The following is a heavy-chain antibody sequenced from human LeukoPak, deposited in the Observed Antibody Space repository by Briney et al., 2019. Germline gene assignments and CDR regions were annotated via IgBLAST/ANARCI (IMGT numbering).Heavy chain of an antibody. J-gene: IGHJ6*03. D-gene: IGHD3-3*01. CDR1: GGTFTSYA. CDR2: IIPIFGTV. CDR3: ARDFGGLTYYDFWSGYPRYYYYMDV. V-gene: IGHV1-69*05. Sequence: ASVKVSCKASGGTFTSYAISWVRQAPGQGLEWRGGIIPIFGTVNYAQKFQGRVTITTDESTSAAYMELRRLRSEDTAVYYCARDFGGLTYYDFWSGYPRYYYYMDVWGKGTTVTVSS.